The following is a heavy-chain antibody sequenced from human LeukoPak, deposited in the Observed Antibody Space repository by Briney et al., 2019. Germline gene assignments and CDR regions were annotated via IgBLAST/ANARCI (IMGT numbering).Heavy chain of an antibody. V-gene: IGHV3-11*01. CDR3: ARGGGLDV. D-gene: IGHD3-16*01. Sequence: PGGSLRLSCAASGFTFNDHFMTWIRQAPGKGLEWVSYISNTGTYVNYADSVKGRFTISRDNAKNSLYLQMSNLRAEDTAVYFCARGGGLDVWGQGATVTVSS. J-gene: IGHJ6*02. CDR2: ISNTGTYV. CDR1: GFTFNDHF.